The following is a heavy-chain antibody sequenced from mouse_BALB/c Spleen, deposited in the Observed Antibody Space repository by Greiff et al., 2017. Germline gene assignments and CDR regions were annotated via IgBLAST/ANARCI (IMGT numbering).Heavy chain of an antibody. CDR2: IDTSDSYT. CDR1: GYTFTDYW. J-gene: IGHJ2*01. CDR3: ERGYYDRSYQFDY. Sequence: QVQLQQPGAELVMPGASVKMSCKASGYTFTDYWMHWVKQRPGQGLEWIGAIDTSDSYTSYNQKFKGQATLTVDESSSTAYMQLSSLTSEDSAVFDCERGYYDRSYQFDYWGQGTTLTVSA. V-gene: IGHV1-69*01. D-gene: IGHD1-1*01.